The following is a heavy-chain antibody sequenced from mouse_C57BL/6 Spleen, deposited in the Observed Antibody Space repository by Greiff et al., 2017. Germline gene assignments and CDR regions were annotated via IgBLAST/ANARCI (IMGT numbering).Heavy chain of an antibody. CDR2: IDPSDSYT. J-gene: IGHJ2*01. V-gene: IGHV1-59*01. CDR1: GYTFTSYW. Sequence: QVQLQQPGAELVRPGTSVKLSCKASGYTFTSYWMHWVKQRPGQGLEWIGVIDPSDSYTNYNQKFKGKATLTVDTSSSTAYMQLSSPTSEDSAVYYCVRPFYYGSSFDYWGQGTTLTVSS. CDR3: VRPFYYGSSFDY. D-gene: IGHD1-1*01.